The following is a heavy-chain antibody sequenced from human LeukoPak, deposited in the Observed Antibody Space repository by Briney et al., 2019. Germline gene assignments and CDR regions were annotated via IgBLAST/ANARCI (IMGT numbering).Heavy chain of an antibody. CDR3: AKGSPQITMVRGVISTPFDY. CDR2: LSGSGGST. D-gene: IGHD3-10*01. CDR1: GFTFSCYA. Sequence: GGSLRLSCAASGFTFSCYAMRWVRPAPGKGLVWVSALSGSGGSTYYADSGKGRFTISRDNAKNTLYLQMNSLRAEDTAVYDCAKGSPQITMVRGVISTPFDYWGQGTLVTVSS. J-gene: IGHJ4*02. V-gene: IGHV3-23*01.